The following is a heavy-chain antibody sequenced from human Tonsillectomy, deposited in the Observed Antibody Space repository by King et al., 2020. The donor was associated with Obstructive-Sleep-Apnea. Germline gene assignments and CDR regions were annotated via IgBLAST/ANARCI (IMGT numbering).Heavy chain of an antibody. D-gene: IGHD2-15*01. CDR1: GFSFSNAW. V-gene: IGHV3-15*01. CDR3: TTDLYCSGGFCYWAEYFQH. Sequence: VQLVESGGGLVKPGGSLRLSCAASGFSFSNAWVNWVRQAPGKGLEWVGRFKSKIDGGTTNYAAPVKGRFTISRDDSKNTQFLQMNSLKTEDTAVYYGTTDLYCSGGFCYWAEYFQHWGQGTLVTVSS. CDR2: FKSKIDGGTT. J-gene: IGHJ1*01.